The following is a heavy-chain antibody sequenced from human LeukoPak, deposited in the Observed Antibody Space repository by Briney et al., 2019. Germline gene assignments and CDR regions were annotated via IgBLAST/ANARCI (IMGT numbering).Heavy chain of an antibody. V-gene: IGHV3-30-3*01. CDR2: ISYDGSNK. CDR3: ARDTYGSWAYYFDY. Sequence: GGSLRLSCAASGFTFSSYAMHWVRQAPGKGLEWVAVISYDGSNKYYADSVKGRFTISRDNSKNTLYLQMNSLRAEDTAVYYCARDTYGSWAYYFDYWGQGTLVTVSS. D-gene: IGHD4-17*01. CDR1: GFTFSSYA. J-gene: IGHJ4*02.